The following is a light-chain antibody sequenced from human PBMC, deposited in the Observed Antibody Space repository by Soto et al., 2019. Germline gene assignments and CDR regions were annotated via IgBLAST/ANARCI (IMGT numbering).Light chain of an antibody. CDR3: QQYHNWPPLT. CDR2: GAS. J-gene: IGKJ4*01. CDR1: QSVSSN. V-gene: IGKV3-15*01. Sequence: EIVMTQSPATLSVSPGERATLSCRASQSVSSNLAWYQQKRGQAPRLLIYGASTRATGIPARFSGSGSGTAFTLTISSRQSEDVAVYYCQQYHNWPPLTFGGGTKVEIK.